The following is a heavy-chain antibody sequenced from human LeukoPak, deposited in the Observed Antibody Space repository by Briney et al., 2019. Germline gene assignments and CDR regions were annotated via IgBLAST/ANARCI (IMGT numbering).Heavy chain of an antibody. Sequence: GGSLRLSCAASGFTFSNAWMSWVRQAPGKGLEWVGRIKSKTDGGTTDYAAPVKGRFTISRDDSKNTLYLQMNSLKTEDTAVYYCTTSYYDYVWGSYRYQKYYFDYWGQGTLVTVSS. V-gene: IGHV3-15*01. J-gene: IGHJ4*02. D-gene: IGHD3-16*02. CDR2: IKSKTDGGTT. CDR1: GFTFSNAW. CDR3: TTSYYDYVWGSYRYQKYYFDY.